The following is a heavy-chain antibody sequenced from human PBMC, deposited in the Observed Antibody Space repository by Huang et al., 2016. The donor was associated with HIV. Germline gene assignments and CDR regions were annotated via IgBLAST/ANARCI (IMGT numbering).Heavy chain of an antibody. V-gene: IGHV1-24*01. CDR3: ATRTPGFLERLLFY. CDR1: GDILNKLS. Sequence: QVHLEQSGAEVRNPGASVKVSCKVSGDILNKLSIHWVRQPPGKGLEWMGGFDPEDGKPIYAQTFQGRVTMTEDTSRDTAYMELSGLKSEDTAMYYCATRTPGFLERLLFYWGQGTLVTVSS. J-gene: IGHJ4*02. D-gene: IGHD3-3*01. CDR2: FDPEDGKP.